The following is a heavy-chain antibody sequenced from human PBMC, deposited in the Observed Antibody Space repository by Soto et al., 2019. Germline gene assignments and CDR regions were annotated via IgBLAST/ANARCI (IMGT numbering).Heavy chain of an antibody. Sequence: PSETLSPTFTTSGCAINNGDYNRSWVRPPPQKGLEWIGYIYYSGSTYYNPSLKSRVTISVDTSMNQFSLNLNSVTAADTAAYYCVRYYGARVYFDYWGQGSLVTVSS. V-gene: IGHV4-30-4*02. D-gene: IGHD4-17*01. CDR1: GCAINNGDYN. J-gene: IGHJ4*02. CDR2: IYYSGST. CDR3: VRYYGARVYFDY.